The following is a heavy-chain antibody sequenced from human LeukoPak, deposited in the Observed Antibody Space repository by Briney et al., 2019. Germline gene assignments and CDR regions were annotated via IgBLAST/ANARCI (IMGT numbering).Heavy chain of an antibody. D-gene: IGHD1-14*01. CDR2: IKQDGSEK. Sequence: GGSLRLSCAASGFTFSAYWMSWVRQAPGKGLEWVANIKQDGSEKYYVDSVKGRFTISRDNAKNTLYLQMNSLRAEDTAVYYCSRDPQSPSIRSAIDMWGEETTVSVSS. J-gene: IGHJ3*02. V-gene: IGHV3-7*01. CDR1: GFTFSAYW. CDR3: SRDPQSPSIRSAIDM.